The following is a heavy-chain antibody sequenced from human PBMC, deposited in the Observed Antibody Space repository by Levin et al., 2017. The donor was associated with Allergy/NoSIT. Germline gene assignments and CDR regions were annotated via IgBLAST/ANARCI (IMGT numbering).Heavy chain of an antibody. CDR1: GFTFDDYA. V-gene: IGHV3-9*01. Sequence: RAGGSLRLSCAASGFTFDDYAMHWVRQAPGKGLEWVSGISWNSGSIGYADSVKGRFTISRDNAKTSLYLQMNSLRTEDTALYYCARDNIGLPDAFDIWGQGTMVIVSS. CDR3: ARDNIGLPDAFDI. J-gene: IGHJ3*02. D-gene: IGHD3-10*01. CDR2: ISWNSGSI.